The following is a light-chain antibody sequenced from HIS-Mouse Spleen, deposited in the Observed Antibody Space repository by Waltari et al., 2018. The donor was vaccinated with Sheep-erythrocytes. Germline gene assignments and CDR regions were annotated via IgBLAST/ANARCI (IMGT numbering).Light chain of an antibody. V-gene: IGLV1-51*01. Sequence: QSVLTQPPSVSAAPGQKVTISCSGSSSNIGNNDVSWYQQLPGTAPKRLIYDNNKRPSGIPDPFSGAKSGTSATLGITGLQTGDEADYYCGTWDSSLSAGVVGGGTTLTVL. CDR2: DNN. CDR3: GTWDSSLSAGV. J-gene: IGLJ3*02. CDR1: SSNIGNND.